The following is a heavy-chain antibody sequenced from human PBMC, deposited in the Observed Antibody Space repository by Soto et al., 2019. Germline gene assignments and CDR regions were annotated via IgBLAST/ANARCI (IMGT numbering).Heavy chain of an antibody. CDR3: ATIFNYYDSRGYAEYYFDY. V-gene: IGHV4-31*03. J-gene: IGHJ4*02. CDR1: GVSITSGGYF. CDR2: IAGIGRT. Sequence: QVQLQESGPGLVKPSQTLSLTCTVSGVSITSGGYFWSWIRQQPGKGLEWIGYIAGIGRTYYNPSLKSRLTMSVDTYNKQFYLNLSSVTAADTAVYYCATIFNYYDSRGYAEYYFDYWGQGTLVTVSS. D-gene: IGHD3-22*01.